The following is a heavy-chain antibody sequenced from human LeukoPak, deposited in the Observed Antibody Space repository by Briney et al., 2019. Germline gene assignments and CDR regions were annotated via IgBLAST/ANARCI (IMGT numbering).Heavy chain of an antibody. Sequence: GGSLRLSCATSGFTFNNYNMNWVRQAPGRALEWVSSITSSGTYIFYADSVKGRFTISRDNAKNSPYLQMNSLRAEDTAVYYCAYSTVVTSNFFDYWGQGTLVTVSS. CDR3: AYSTVVTSNFFDY. V-gene: IGHV3-21*01. J-gene: IGHJ4*02. CDR1: GFTFNNYN. D-gene: IGHD4-23*01. CDR2: ITSSGTYI.